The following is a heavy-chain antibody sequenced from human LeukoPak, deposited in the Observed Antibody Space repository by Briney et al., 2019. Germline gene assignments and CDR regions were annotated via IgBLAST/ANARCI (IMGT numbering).Heavy chain of an antibody. V-gene: IGHV1-24*01. CDR3: ATVNWNYGGRVFDY. J-gene: IGHJ4*02. D-gene: IGHD1-7*01. CDR1: GYTLTSYD. Sequence: GASVKVSCKASGYTLTSYDINWVRQATGQGLEWMGGFDPEDGETIYAQKFQGRVTMTEDTSTDTAYMELSSLRSEDTAVYYCATVNWNYGGRVFDYWGQGTLVTVSS. CDR2: FDPEDGET.